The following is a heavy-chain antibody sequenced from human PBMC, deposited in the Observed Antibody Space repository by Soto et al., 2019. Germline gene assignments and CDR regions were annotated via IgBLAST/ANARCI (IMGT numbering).Heavy chain of an antibody. CDR3: ARFMTYYYDSSGYYASD. CDR1: GYTFTSYG. D-gene: IGHD3-22*01. V-gene: IGHV1-18*01. Sequence: QVQLVQSGAEVKKPGASVKVSCKASGYTFTSYGISWVRQAPGQGLEWMGWISAYNGNTNYAQKLQGRVTMTTDTSTSTAYMKLRSVRSDETAVYYCARFMTYYYDSSGYYASDWGQGTLVTVSS. CDR2: ISAYNGNT. J-gene: IGHJ4*02.